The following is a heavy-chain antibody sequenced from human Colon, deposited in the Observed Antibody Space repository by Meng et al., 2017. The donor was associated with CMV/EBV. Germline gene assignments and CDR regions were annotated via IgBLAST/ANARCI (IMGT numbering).Heavy chain of an antibody. CDR1: SFSCY. Sequence: SFSCYVSCVRQPARERGEWVTGINDSSGSKSCADKEKHRCSTTRDNSNIRAFHQVHSLSAEDTAVYYCAKDFSRRDSSTSWYYFDSWGQGTLVTVSS. D-gene: IGHD6-13*01. J-gene: IGHJ4*02. CDR2: INDSSGSK. CDR3: AKDFSRRDSSTSWYYFDS. V-gene: IGHV3-23*01.